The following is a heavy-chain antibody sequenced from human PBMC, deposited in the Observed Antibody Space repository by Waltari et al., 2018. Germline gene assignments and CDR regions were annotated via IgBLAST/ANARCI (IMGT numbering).Heavy chain of an antibody. CDR3: AKQVAGSGWYLG. J-gene: IGHJ4*02. CDR2: VNYGGTT. V-gene: IGHV4-34*01. D-gene: IGHD6-19*01. CDR1: GGSLSGYY. Sequence: QVRLQQWGAGLLKTSETLSLTCVVSGGSLSGYYWSWIRQPPGKGLEWIGEVNYGGTTNYNPSLKSRITVSIDTSNNQFSLNLNSVTAADTAVYYCAKQVAGSGWYLGWGQGTLVSVSS.